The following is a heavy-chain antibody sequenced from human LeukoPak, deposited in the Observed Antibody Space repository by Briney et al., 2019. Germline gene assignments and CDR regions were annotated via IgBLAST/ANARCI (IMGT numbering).Heavy chain of an antibody. V-gene: IGHV3-30*03. CDR1: GFSFNRYG. D-gene: IGHD6-19*01. CDR2: ITYDGSDQ. Sequence: GRSLRLSCAASGFSFNRYGMEWVRQAPGKGLEWVATITYDGSDQDYADSVKGRFTISRDNSKNTLYLQLNSLRAEDTAVYYCARDTSSSGRDGSDIWGQGTMVTVSS. CDR3: ARDTSSSGRDGSDI. J-gene: IGHJ3*02.